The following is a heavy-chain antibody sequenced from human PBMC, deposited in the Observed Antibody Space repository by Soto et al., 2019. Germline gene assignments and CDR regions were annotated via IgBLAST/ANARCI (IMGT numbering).Heavy chain of an antibody. CDR2: ISAYNGNR. J-gene: IGHJ6*02. D-gene: IGHD1-26*01. CDR3: ARGGQECSNSGCGYIYDGMDV. V-gene: IGHV1-18*01. CDR1: GYTFSHYG. Sequence: ASVKVSCKASGYTFSHYGIGWVRQAPGQGPEWMGWISAYNGNRHFAEGLRGRITMTTNTTTSTADMELRSLSSDDTAVYYCARGGQECSNSGCGYIYDGMDVWGQGTTVTVSS.